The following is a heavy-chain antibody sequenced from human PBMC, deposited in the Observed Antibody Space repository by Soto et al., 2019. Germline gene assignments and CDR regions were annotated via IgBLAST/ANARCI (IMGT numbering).Heavy chain of an antibody. CDR3: ARSGGGWRFDY. D-gene: IGHD6-19*01. CDR1: GGSISSYY. Sequence: SETLSLTCTVSGGSISSYYWTWIRQPPGKGLEWIGYIYYSGSTNYNPSLKSRVTISVDTSKTQFSLKLSSVTAADTAVYYCARSGGGWRFDYWGQGTLVTVSS. CDR2: IYYSGST. V-gene: IGHV4-59*01. J-gene: IGHJ4*02.